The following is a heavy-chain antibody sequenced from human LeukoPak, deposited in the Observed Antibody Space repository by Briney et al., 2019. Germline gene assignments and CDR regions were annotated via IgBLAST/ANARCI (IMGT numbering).Heavy chain of an antibody. V-gene: IGHV1-8*01. Sequence: ASVKVSCKASGYTFTSYDINWVRQATGQGLEWMGWMNPNSGNTGYAQKFQGRVTMTRNTSISTAYMELSSLRSEDTAVYYCARVPPGGGSGRQPPDYWGQGTLVTVSS. CDR2: MNPNSGNT. CDR3: ARVPPGGGSGRQPPDY. CDR1: GYTFTSYD. D-gene: IGHD3-10*01. J-gene: IGHJ4*02.